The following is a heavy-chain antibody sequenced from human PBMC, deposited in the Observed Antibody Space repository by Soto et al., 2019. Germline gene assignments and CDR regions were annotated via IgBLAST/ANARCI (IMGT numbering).Heavy chain of an antibody. Sequence: SSVKVSGKASGGRFRKFGISWVSQAPGQGLEWMGGIVPVFGRPNYAQRFRGRLTITADESTSTGYMGIISLRSDDTPVYYCVRDGSGYNLWGHGTQVAVSS. J-gene: IGHJ4*01. CDR1: GGRFRKFG. CDR2: IVPVFGRP. V-gene: IGHV1-69*13. D-gene: IGHD5-12*01. CDR3: VRDGSGYNL.